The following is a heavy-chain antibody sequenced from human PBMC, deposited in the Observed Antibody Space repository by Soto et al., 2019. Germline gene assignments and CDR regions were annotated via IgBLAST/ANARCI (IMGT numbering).Heavy chain of an antibody. D-gene: IGHD2-15*01. J-gene: IGHJ4*02. Sequence: APVKVSFKASGSTFPNYGISWVRQAPGQGLEWMGWIRAYSGNTNYAQQGQGRVTMTTDTSTGTAYMELRSLRSDDTAMYYCAFFSCSGGVCYPPPFWGQRTLVTVSS. CDR3: AFFSCSGGVCYPPPF. CDR2: IRAYSGNT. V-gene: IGHV1-18*01. CDR1: GSTFPNYG.